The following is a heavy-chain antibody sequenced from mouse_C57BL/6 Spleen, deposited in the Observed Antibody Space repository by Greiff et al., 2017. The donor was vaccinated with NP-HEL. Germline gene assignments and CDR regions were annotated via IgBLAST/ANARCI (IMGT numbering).Heavy chain of an antibody. CDR3: ASLYDGPYAMDY. CDR1: GFTFSSYA. D-gene: IGHD2-3*01. CDR2: ISDGGSYT. J-gene: IGHJ4*01. V-gene: IGHV5-4*03. Sequence: DVKLVESGGGLVKPGGSLKLSCAASGFTFSSYAMSWVRQTPEKRLEWVATISDGGSYTYYPDNVKGRFTISRDNAKNNLYLQMSHLKSEDTAMYYCASLYDGPYAMDYWGQGTSVTVSS.